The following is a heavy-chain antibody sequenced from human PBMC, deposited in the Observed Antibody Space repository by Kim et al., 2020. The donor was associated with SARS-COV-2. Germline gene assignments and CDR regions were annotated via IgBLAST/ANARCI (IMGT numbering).Heavy chain of an antibody. CDR3: ERGYAGGPFDL. J-gene: IGHJ4*02. CDR2: INRKSDST. Sequence: GGSLRLSCAASGFTFEDYGMSWVRQAPGKGLEWVSGINRKSDSTGYVDSVKGRFTISRDNAKKSLYLQMNSLRAEDMAFYQCERGYAGGPFDLWGQG. V-gene: IGHV3-20*01. CDR1: GFTFEDYG. D-gene: IGHD3-16*01.